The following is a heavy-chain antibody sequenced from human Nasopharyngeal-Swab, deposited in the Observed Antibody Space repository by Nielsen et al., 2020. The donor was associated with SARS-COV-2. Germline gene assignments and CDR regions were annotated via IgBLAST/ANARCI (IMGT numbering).Heavy chain of an antibody. CDR3: ATGAVVAATGWFDP. J-gene: IGHJ5*02. Sequence: ASVQVSCKASGYTFTSYGISWVRQAPAQGLEWMGWISAYNGNTNYAQKLQDRVTMTTDTSTSTAYMELRSLRSDDTAVYYCATGAVVAATGWFDPWGQGTLVTVSS. CDR1: GYTFTSYG. D-gene: IGHD2-15*01. CDR2: ISAYNGNT. V-gene: IGHV1-18*01.